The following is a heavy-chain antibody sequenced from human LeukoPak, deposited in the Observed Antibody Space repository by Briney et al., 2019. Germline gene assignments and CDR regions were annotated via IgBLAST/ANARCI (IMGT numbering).Heavy chain of an antibody. CDR2: INPNSGGT. CDR3: ARESSGSFKDDAFDI. Sequence: ASVKVSCKASGYTFTGYYMHWVRQAPGQGLEWMGWINPNSGGTNYAQKFRGRVTMTRDTSISTAYMELSRLRSDDTAVYYCARESSGSFKDDAFDIWGQGTMVTVSS. V-gene: IGHV1-2*02. D-gene: IGHD1-26*01. J-gene: IGHJ3*02. CDR1: GYTFTGYY.